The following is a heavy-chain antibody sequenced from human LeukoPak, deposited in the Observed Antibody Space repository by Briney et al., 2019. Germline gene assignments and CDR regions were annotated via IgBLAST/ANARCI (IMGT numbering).Heavy chain of an antibody. J-gene: IGHJ4*02. CDR2: IDYSGST. D-gene: IGHD3-10*01. V-gene: IGHV4-39*01. CDR3: ARHSYYGSGIYSPFDY. Sequence: SETLSLTCTVSGGSISSNSYSWGWIRQPPGKGLEWIGTIDYSGSTYYNPSLKSRVTISIDTSENQFSLRLTSVTAADTAVYYCARHSYYGSGIYSPFDYWGQGILVTVSS. CDR1: GGSISSNSYS.